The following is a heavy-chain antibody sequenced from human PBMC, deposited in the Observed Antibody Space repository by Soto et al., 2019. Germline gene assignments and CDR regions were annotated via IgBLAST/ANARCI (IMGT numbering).Heavy chain of an antibody. V-gene: IGHV4-59*08. Sequence: QVQLQESGPGLVKPSETLSLTCTVSGGSITNYYCSWFRQPPGKGLEWIGYIKYNGDSAYNLSLNRRVTMSMDTSKTQFSLMLESVTATDTAVYYCARHGFGSLHGLVDVWGKGTTVIVSS. J-gene: IGHJ6*04. CDR2: IKYNGDS. CDR3: ARHGFGSLHGLVDV. D-gene: IGHD3-10*01. CDR1: GGSITNYY.